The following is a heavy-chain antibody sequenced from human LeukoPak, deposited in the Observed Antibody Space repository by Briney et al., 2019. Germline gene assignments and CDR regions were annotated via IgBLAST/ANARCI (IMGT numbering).Heavy chain of an antibody. CDR3: GRGPPFDQAIDY. V-gene: IGHV3-74*01. CDR1: GFTFSRYE. D-gene: IGHD2/OR15-2a*01. CDR2: INTDGSST. J-gene: IGHJ4*02. Sequence: GGSLRLSCAVSGFTFSRYEMHWVRQAPGKGLVWVSRINTDGSSTTYADSVKGRFTISRDNAKNTLYLQMDSLRAEDTAVYYCGRGPPFDQAIDYWGQGTLVTVSS.